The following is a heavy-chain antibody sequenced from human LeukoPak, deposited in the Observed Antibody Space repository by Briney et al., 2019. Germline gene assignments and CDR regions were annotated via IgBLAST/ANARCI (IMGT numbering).Heavy chain of an antibody. Sequence: SETLSFTSTVSGASISCNYWTLLRPPPSTALHRIGYIYYSGDTNYNPSLKSRVTISVDTSKNQFSLKLNSVTAADTAVYYCAREDPDTAKVDYWGPGTLVTVSS. J-gene: IGHJ4*02. CDR1: GASISCNY. D-gene: IGHD5-18*01. CDR2: IYYSGDT. CDR3: AREDPDTAKVDY. V-gene: IGHV4-59*01.